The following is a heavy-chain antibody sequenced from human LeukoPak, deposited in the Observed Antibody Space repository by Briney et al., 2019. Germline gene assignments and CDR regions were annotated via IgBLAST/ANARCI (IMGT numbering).Heavy chain of an antibody. CDR3: ARDHGSQDSGAWYVFDY. Sequence: GGSLRLSCAVSGFSVTNNYMSWVRQAPGKGLEWVSGINHHGHTFYADSVKGRFTISRDNSKNTVFLQMNSLRADDTAEYFCARDHGSQDSGAWYVFDYWGRGTLVTVSS. V-gene: IGHV3-53*01. J-gene: IGHJ4*02. CDR1: GFSVTNNY. CDR2: INHHGHT. D-gene: IGHD6-19*01.